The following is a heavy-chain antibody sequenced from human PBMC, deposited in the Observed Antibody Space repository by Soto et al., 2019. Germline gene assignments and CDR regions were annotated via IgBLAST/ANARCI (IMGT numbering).Heavy chain of an antibody. CDR1: GFTFSSYA. CDR3: TRHCPTASCYIRYGMDV. J-gene: IGHJ6*02. Sequence: EVQLLESGGGLVQPGGSLRLSCAASGFTFSSYAMTWVRQAPGKGLEWVSTISGSGGTTYYADSVRGRFTISRDNSKNTLYLQMNTLRAEDTALYSCTRHCPTASCYIRYGMDVWGQGTTVTVSS. V-gene: IGHV3-23*01. CDR2: ISGSGGTT. D-gene: IGHD2-2*02.